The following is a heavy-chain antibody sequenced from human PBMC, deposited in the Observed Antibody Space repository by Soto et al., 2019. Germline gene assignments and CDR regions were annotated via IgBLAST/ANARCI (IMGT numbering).Heavy chain of an antibody. CDR1: GFTFSRHA. CDR2: ITGSGGST. D-gene: IGHD2-21*02. J-gene: IGHJ4*02. V-gene: IGHV3-23*01. CDR3: AKVMGAYVTQYYFDY. Sequence: EVQLLESGGALVQPGGSLRLSCAASGFTFSRHAMSWVRQAPGKGLEWVSAITGSGGSTYYADSVKGRFTISRDNSKNTLYLQMNSLIAEDTAVYYCAKVMGAYVTQYYFDYWGQGTLATVSS.